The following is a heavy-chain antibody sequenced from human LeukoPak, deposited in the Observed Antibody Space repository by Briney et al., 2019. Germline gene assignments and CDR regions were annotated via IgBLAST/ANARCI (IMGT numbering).Heavy chain of an antibody. CDR1: GYTFTSYD. V-gene: IGHV1-8*01. D-gene: IGHD3-9*01. CDR2: MNPNSGNT. CDR3: ARGRPALNYDILTGYSL. J-gene: IGHJ4*02. Sequence: VASVKVSCKASGYTFTSYDINWVRQATGQGLEWMGWMNPNSGNTGYAQKFQGRVTMTRNTSISTAYMELSSLRSEDTAVYYCARGRPALNYDILTGYSLWGQGTLVTVSS.